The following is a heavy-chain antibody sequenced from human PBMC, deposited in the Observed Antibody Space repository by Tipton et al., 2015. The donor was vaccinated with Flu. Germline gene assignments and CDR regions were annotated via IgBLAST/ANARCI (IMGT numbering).Heavy chain of an antibody. Sequence: TLSLTCTVSGGSISSGGYYWSWIRQHPGKGLEWIGYIYYSGSTYYNPSLKSRVTISVDTSKNQFSLKLSSVTAADTAVYYCASLSFVTGYYNYWGQGTLVTVSS. CDR2: IYYSGST. V-gene: IGHV4-31*03. J-gene: IGHJ4*02. CDR1: GGSISSGGYY. CDR3: ASLSFVTGYYNY. D-gene: IGHD3-9*01.